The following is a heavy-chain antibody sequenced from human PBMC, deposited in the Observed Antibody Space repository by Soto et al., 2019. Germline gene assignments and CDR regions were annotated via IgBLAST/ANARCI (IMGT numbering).Heavy chain of an antibody. J-gene: IGHJ4*02. CDR2: ISGSGGST. Sequence: EGSLRLSCAASGFTFSSYAMSWVRQAPGKGLEWVSAISGSGGSTYYADSVKGRFTISGDNSKNTLYLQMNSLRAEDTAVYYCAKGKYGLGSPTDYWGQGTLVTVSS. CDR1: GFTFSSYA. V-gene: IGHV3-23*01. D-gene: IGHD3-10*01. CDR3: AKGKYGLGSPTDY.